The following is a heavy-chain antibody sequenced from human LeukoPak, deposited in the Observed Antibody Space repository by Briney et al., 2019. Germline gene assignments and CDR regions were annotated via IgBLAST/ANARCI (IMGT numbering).Heavy chain of an antibody. J-gene: IGHJ4*02. Sequence: GGSLRLSCAASGFTVSGNYMSWVRQAPGKGLQWVSTIYKEGNTFYADSERGRLTLSRDNSKNTLYLQMNSLRAEDTAIYYCARESVTSGWYLYWGQGTLVTVSS. CDR1: GFTVSGNY. CDR2: IYKEGNT. CDR3: ARESVTSGWYLY. D-gene: IGHD6-19*01. V-gene: IGHV3-53*01.